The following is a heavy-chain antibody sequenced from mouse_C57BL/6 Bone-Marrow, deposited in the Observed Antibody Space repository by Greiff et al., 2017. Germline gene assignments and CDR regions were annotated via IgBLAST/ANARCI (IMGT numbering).Heavy chain of an antibody. D-gene: IGHD2-5*01. V-gene: IGHV1-64*01. Sequence: QVQLQQPGAELVKPGASVKLSCKASGYTFTSYWMHWVKQRPGQGLEWIGMIHPNSGSTNYNEKFKSKVTLTVDKSSSTAYMQLSSLTSEDSAVYYGARKRDYSNTWFAYWGQGTLVTVSA. CDR3: ARKRDYSNTWFAY. CDR1: GYTFTSYW. J-gene: IGHJ3*01. CDR2: IHPNSGST.